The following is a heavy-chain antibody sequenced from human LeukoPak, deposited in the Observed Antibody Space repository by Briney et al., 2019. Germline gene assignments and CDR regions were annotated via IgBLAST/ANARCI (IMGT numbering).Heavy chain of an antibody. V-gene: IGHV3-23*01. Sequence: PGGSLRLSCAASGFTFSNYAMSWVRQAPGKGLEWVSAMSGSGGSTYYADSVKGRFTISRDNSKNTLYLQMNSLRAEDTAVYYCAKRGSVGIDYWGQGTLVTVSS. CDR3: AKRGSVGIDY. CDR2: MSGSGGST. CDR1: GFTFSNYA. D-gene: IGHD2-2*01. J-gene: IGHJ4*02.